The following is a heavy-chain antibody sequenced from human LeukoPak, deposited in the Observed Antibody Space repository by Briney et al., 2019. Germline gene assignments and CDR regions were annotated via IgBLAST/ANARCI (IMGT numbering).Heavy chain of an antibody. Sequence: SETLSLTCAVSGGSISSSNWWSWVRQPPGKGLEWIGEIYHSGSTNYNPSLKSRVTISVDKSKNQFSLKLSSVTAADTAVYYCATNYCGGDCYSEGDWFDPWGQGTLVTVSS. CDR3: ATNYCGGDCYSEGDWFDP. J-gene: IGHJ5*02. CDR2: IYHSGST. V-gene: IGHV4-4*02. D-gene: IGHD2-21*02. CDR1: GGSISSSNW.